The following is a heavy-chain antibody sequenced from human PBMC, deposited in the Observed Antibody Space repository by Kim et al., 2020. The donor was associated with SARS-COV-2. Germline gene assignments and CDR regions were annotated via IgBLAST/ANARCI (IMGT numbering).Heavy chain of an antibody. J-gene: IGHJ4*02. CDR3: ARGDCYGSGSYDN. D-gene: IGHD3-10*01. V-gene: IGHV3-64*01. Sequence: YANAAKGRFTSSRENSENTVYHQMGSLRAEDMAVYYCARGDCYGSGSYDNWGQGTLVTVSS.